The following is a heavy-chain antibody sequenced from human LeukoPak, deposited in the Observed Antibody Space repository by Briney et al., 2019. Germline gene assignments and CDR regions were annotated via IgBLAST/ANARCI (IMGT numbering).Heavy chain of an antibody. J-gene: IGHJ4*02. CDR1: GGTFSSYA. Sequence: SVKVSCKASGGTFSSYAISWVRLAPGQGHEWMGGIIPIFGTANYAQKFQGRVTITTDESTSTAYMELSSLRSEDTAVYYCARAHLRYGADKSAFDYWGQGTLVTVSS. D-gene: IGHD4/OR15-4a*01. V-gene: IGHV1-69*05. CDR2: IIPIFGTA. CDR3: ARAHLRYGADKSAFDY.